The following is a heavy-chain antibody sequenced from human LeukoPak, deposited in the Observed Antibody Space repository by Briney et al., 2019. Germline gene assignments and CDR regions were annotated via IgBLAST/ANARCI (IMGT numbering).Heavy chain of an antibody. CDR3: ARDFDYGDHGGFDY. CDR1: GFTFSSYA. D-gene: IGHD4-17*01. J-gene: IGHJ4*02. Sequence: PGGSLRLSCAASGFTFSSYAMSWVRQAPGKGLEWVSAISGSGGSTYYADSVKGRFTISRDNSKNTLYLQMNSLRAEDTAVYYCARDFDYGDHGGFDYWGQGTLVTVSS. CDR2: ISGSGGST. V-gene: IGHV3-23*01.